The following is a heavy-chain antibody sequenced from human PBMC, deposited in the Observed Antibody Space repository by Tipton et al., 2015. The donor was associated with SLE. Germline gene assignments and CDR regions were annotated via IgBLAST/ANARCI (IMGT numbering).Heavy chain of an antibody. J-gene: IGHJ4*02. CDR1: GGSISSYY. D-gene: IGHD1-26*01. Sequence: LRLSCTVSGGSISSYYWSWIRQPPGKGLEWIGYIYYSGSTNYNPSLKSRVTISVDTSKNQFSLKLSSVTAADTAVYYCAKDSGTYYFDFWGQGVLVNVSS. CDR2: IYYSGST. V-gene: IGHV4-59*01. CDR3: AKDSGTYYFDF.